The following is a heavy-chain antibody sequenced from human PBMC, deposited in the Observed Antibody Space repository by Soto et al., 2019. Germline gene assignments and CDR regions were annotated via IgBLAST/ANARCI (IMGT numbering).Heavy chain of an antibody. CDR3: ARDGGFWSANYGMDV. CDR2: IYYSGST. V-gene: IGHV4-59*01. J-gene: IGHJ6*02. CDR1: GGSISSYY. Sequence: QVQLQESGPGLVKPSETLSLTCTVSGGSISSYYWSWIRQPPGKGLEWIGYIYYSGSTNYNPSLKSRVTISVDTSKNQFSLKLSSVTAADTAVYYCARDGGFWSANYGMDVWGQGTTVTVSS. D-gene: IGHD3-3*01.